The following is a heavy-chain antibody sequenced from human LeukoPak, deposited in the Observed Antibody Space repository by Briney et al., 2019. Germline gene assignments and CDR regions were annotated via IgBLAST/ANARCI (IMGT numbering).Heavy chain of an antibody. CDR1: GYTFTGYY. Sequence: ASVKVSCKASGYTFTGYYMHWARQAPGQGLEWMGWINPNSGGTNYAQKFQGRVTMTRDTSISTAYMELSRLRSDDTAVYYCARENIVVVPAAMIYYYYGMDVWGQGTTVTVSS. CDR3: ARENIVVVPAAMIYYYYGMDV. V-gene: IGHV1-2*02. CDR2: INPNSGGT. J-gene: IGHJ6*02. D-gene: IGHD2-2*01.